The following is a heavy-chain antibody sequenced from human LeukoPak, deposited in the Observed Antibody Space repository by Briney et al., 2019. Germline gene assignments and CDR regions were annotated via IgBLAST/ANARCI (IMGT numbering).Heavy chain of an antibody. CDR3: AKRASDYDSSGYQTNYFDY. CDR2: ISYDGSNK. V-gene: IGHV3-30*18. J-gene: IGHJ4*02. Sequence: GRSLRLSCAASGFTFSSYGMHWVRQAPGKGLEWVAVISYDGSNKYYADSVKGRFTISRDNSKNTLYLQMNSLRAEDTAVYYCAKRASDYDSSGYQTNYFDYWGQGTLVTVSS. D-gene: IGHD3-22*01. CDR1: GFTFSSYG.